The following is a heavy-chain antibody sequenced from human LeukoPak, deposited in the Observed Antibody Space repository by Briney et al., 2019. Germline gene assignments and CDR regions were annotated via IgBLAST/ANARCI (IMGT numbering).Heavy chain of an antibody. J-gene: IGHJ5*02. D-gene: IGHD3-22*01. V-gene: IGHV3-30*04. Sequence: WGSLRLSCAASGFTFSSYAMHWLRHAPGLGLEWVAVISYDGSNKYYADSVKGRFTSSRDNSKKRPYLQMNTLRSEDAGVYYCASGGWLSWGWFDAWSQGTLVTVSS. CDR1: GFTFSSYA. CDR2: ISYDGSNK. CDR3: ASGGWLSWGWFDA.